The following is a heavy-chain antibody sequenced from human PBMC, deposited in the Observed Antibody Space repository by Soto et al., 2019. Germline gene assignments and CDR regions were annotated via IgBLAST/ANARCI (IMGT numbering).Heavy chain of an antibody. CDR2: IIPIFGTA. CDR3: ARALVTVSPPDY. D-gene: IGHD3-16*01. V-gene: IGHV1-69*13. Sequence: RASVKVSCKASGGTFSSYAISWVRQAPGQGLEWMGGIIPIFGTANYAQKFQGRVTITADESTSTAYMELSSLRSEDTAVYYCARALVTVSPPDYWGQGTLVTVSS. J-gene: IGHJ4*02. CDR1: GGTFSSYA.